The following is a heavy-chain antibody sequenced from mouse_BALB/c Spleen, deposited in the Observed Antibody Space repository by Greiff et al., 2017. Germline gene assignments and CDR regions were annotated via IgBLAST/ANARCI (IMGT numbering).Heavy chain of an antibody. J-gene: IGHJ3*01. Sequence: VQLKESGPELVKPGASVKMSCKASGYTFTSYVMHWVKQKPGQGLEWIGYINPYNDGTKYNEKFKGKATLTSDKSSSTAYMELSSLTSEDSAVYYCARLTTVVDGWFAYWGQGTLVTVSA. D-gene: IGHD1-1*01. V-gene: IGHV1-14*01. CDR1: GYTFTSYV. CDR2: INPYNDGT. CDR3: ARLTTVVDGWFAY.